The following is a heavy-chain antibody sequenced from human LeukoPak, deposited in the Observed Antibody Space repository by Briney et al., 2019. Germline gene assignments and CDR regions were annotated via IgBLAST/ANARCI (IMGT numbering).Heavy chain of an antibody. CDR1: GFTFSSYA. CDR2: ISYDGSNK. Sequence: GGPLRLSCAASGFTFSSYAMHWVRQAPGKGLEWVAVISYDGSNKYYADSVKGRFTISRDNSKNTLYLQMNSLRAEDTAVYYCARGPRQTMVRGVKGVWGQGTTVTVSS. CDR3: ARGPRQTMVRGVKGV. J-gene: IGHJ6*02. D-gene: IGHD3-10*01. V-gene: IGHV3-30-3*01.